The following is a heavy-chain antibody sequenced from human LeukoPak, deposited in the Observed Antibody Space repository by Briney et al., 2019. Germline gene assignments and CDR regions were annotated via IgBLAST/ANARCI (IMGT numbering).Heavy chain of an antibody. J-gene: IGHJ2*01. D-gene: IGHD3-10*01. Sequence: PSETLSLTCAVYGGSSSGYYWSWIRQPPGKGLEWIGEINHSGSTNYNPSLKSRVTISVDTSKNQFSLKLSSVTAADTAVYYCARNYGSGSYLTLWDFDLWGRGTLVTVSS. V-gene: IGHV4-34*01. CDR2: INHSGST. CDR3: ARNYGSGSYLTLWDFDL. CDR1: GGSSSGYY.